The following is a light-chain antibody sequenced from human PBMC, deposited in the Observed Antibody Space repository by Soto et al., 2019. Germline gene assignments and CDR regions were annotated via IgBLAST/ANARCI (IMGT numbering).Light chain of an antibody. V-gene: IGLV2-8*01. CDR3: TSYVGSNIWV. CDR1: SSDVGAYKY. J-gene: IGLJ3*02. Sequence: QSALTQPPSASGSPGQSVTISCTGTSSDVGAYKYVSWYQQYPGKAHKLMIYEGSKRPSGVPDRFSGSKSGNTASLTVSGLQAEDEADYYCTSYVGSNIWVFGGGTKLPVL. CDR2: EGS.